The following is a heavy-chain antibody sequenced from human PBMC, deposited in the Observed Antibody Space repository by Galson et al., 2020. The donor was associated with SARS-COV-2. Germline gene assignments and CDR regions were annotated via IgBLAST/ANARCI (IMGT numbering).Heavy chain of an antibody. D-gene: IGHD1-26*01. Sequence: ETSETLSLTCTVSGGSISSYYWSWIRQPPGKGLEWIGYIYYSGSTNYNPSLKSRVTISIDTSKNKFSLRLSSVTAADTAVYNCAGFRFYFRPYYGLDVWGQGTTVTVSS. CDR1: GGSISSYY. CDR3: AGFRFYFRPYYGLDV. V-gene: IGHV4-59*01. CDR2: IYYSGST. J-gene: IGHJ6*02.